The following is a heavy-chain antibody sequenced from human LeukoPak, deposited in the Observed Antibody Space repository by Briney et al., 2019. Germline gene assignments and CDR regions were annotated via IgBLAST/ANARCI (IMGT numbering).Heavy chain of an antibody. D-gene: IGHD1-1*01. CDR1: GFTFSTSA. V-gene: IGHV3-23*01. Sequence: PGGSLRLSCAASGFTFSTSAMSWVRQPPGKGLEWVSAISGSAASTYYADSVKGRFTISRDNSKNTLYLQMNSLRAEDTAVYYCAKGGARTGPRYYYYYMDVWGKGTTVTVSS. CDR3: AKGGARTGPRYYYYYMDV. J-gene: IGHJ6*03. CDR2: ISGSAAST.